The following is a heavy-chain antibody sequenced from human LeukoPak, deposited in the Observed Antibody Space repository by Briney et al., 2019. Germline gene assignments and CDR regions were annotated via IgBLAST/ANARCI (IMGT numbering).Heavy chain of an antibody. V-gene: IGHV4-39*01. CDR1: GGFISSSSYY. J-gene: IGHJ4*02. CDR2: IYYSGST. Sequence: PSEALSLTCTVSGGFISSSSYYWGWIRQPPGKGLEWIGSIYYSGSTYYNPSLKSRVTISVDTSKNQFSLKLSSVTAADTAVYYCARQWGYEYSGSYSFDYWGQGTLVTVSS. D-gene: IGHD1-26*01. CDR3: ARQWGYEYSGSYSFDY.